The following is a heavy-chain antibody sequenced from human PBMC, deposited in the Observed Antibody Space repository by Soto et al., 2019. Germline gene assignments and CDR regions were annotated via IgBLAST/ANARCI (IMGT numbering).Heavy chain of an antibody. CDR3: AKDRRAGGNYGLYSDF. V-gene: IGHV3-23*01. Sequence: EVQLLESGGGLVQPGGSLRLSCAASGFTFSSYGMTWVRQAPGKGLEWVSFSSATGAGTYYADSVKGRSTISRDNSKNTLYLKMPSLRADDTAVYYCAKDRRAGGNYGLYSDFWGQGALVIVSS. CDR2: SSATGAGT. D-gene: IGHD1-7*01. J-gene: IGHJ4*02. CDR1: GFTFSSYG.